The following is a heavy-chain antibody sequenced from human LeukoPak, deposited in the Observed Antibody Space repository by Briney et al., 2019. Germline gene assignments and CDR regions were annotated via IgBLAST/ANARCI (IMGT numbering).Heavy chain of an antibody. CDR1: GFTFSSYS. D-gene: IGHD1-26*01. CDR3: AKVGATTTFDY. Sequence: GGSLRLSCAASGFTFSSYSMNWVRQAPGKGLEWVSSISSSSSYIYYADSVKGRFTISRDNSKNTLFLQLNSLRAEDTAVYYCAKVGATTTFDYWGQGTLVTVSS. J-gene: IGHJ4*02. CDR2: ISSSSSYI. V-gene: IGHV3-21*01.